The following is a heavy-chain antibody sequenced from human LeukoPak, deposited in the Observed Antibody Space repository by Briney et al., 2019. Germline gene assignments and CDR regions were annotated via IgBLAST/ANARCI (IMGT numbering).Heavy chain of an antibody. CDR2: IHFSGTT. CDR1: GASISAYY. CDR3: ARHYGGYSNWFGP. V-gene: IGHV4-59*08. J-gene: IGHJ5*02. Sequence: SETLSLTCTVSGASISAYYWSWFRQPPGKGLEWIGYIHFSGTTKYNPSLKSRVTISIDTSKNQFSLKLTSVTAADTAVYYCARHYGGYSNWFGPWGQGTLVTVSS. D-gene: IGHD4-17*01.